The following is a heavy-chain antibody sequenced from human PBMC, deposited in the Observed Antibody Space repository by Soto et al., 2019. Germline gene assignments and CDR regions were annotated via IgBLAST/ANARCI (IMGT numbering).Heavy chain of an antibody. Sequence: GGSLRLSCAASGFTFSDYFMTWIRQAPGKGRGWVSYIISSGSNSIYYADSVKGRFTISRDNAKNSLYLQMNSLRVEDTAVYYCARSSATPNGWWGYGLDVWGQGTTVTVSS. CDR3: ARSSATPNGWWGYGLDV. CDR2: IISSGSNSI. J-gene: IGHJ6*02. V-gene: IGHV3-11*01. CDR1: GFTFSDYF. D-gene: IGHD2-15*01.